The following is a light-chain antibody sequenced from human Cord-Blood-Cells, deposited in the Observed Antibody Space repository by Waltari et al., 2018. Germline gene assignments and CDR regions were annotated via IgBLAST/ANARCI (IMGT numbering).Light chain of an antibody. V-gene: IGLV2-14*01. CDR2: EVS. Sequence: QSALTQPASVSGSPGQSITISCTGTSSDVGCYNYVSWYQQHPGKAPKLMIYEVSNRPSGVSNRFSGSKSGNTASLTISGLQAEDEADYYCSSYTSSSTAVFGGGTQLTVL. CDR1: SSDVGCYNY. CDR3: SSYTSSSTAV. J-gene: IGLJ7*01.